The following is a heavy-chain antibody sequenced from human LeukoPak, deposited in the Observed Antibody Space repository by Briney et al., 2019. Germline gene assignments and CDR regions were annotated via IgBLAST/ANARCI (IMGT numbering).Heavy chain of an antibody. CDR2: INWNGGST. Sequence: GGSLRLSCAAPGFTFDDYSMTWVRQAPGKGLEWVSGINWNGGSTGYADSVKGRFTISRDNAKNTLYLQMNSLRAEDTAVYYCARSDYSTLIHWGQGTLVTVSS. CDR3: ARSDYSTLIH. V-gene: IGHV3-20*04. D-gene: IGHD4-11*01. J-gene: IGHJ4*02. CDR1: GFTFDDYS.